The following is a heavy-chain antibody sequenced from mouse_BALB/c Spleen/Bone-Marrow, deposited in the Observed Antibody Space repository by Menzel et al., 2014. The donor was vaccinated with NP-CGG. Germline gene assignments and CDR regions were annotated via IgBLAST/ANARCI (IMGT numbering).Heavy chain of an antibody. CDR1: GFAFSSYD. CDR3: ARHRYGFDY. Sequence: EVMLVESGGALVRPGGSLKLSCSASGFAFSSYDMSWVRQTPEKRLEWVAYISSGGGSTYYPDTVKGRFTISRDNAKNTLYLQMSSLKSEDTAKYYCARHRYGFDYWGQGTPLTVSS. J-gene: IGHJ2*01. CDR2: ISSGGGST. V-gene: IGHV5-12-1*01. D-gene: IGHD1-1*01.